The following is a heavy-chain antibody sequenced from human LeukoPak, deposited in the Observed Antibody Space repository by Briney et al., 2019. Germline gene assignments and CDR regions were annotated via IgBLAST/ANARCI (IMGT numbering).Heavy chain of an antibody. V-gene: IGHV1-69*06. CDR1: GGTFSSYA. J-gene: IGHJ6*03. CDR3: ARGHHSMILYTTDYYYYYMDV. D-gene: IGHD2-15*01. Sequence: SVKVSCKASGGTFSSYAISWVRQAPGQGLEWTGGIIPIFGTANYAQKFQGRVTITADKSTSTAYMELSSLRSEDTAVYYCARGHHSMILYTTDYYYYYMDVWGEGTTVTVSS. CDR2: IIPIFGTA.